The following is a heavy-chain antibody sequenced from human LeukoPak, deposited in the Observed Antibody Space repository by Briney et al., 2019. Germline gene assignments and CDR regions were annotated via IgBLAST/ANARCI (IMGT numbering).Heavy chain of an antibody. J-gene: IGHJ4*02. CDR2: IWYDGSNK. V-gene: IGHV3-33*01. CDR1: GFTFSSYG. D-gene: IGHD4-17*01. Sequence: GRSLRLSCAASGFTFSSYGMHWVRQAPGKGREGVAVIWYDGSNKYYADSVKGRFTISRDNSKNTLYLQMNSLRAEDTAVYYCARFYGDYAPLDYWGQGTLVTVSS. CDR3: ARFYGDYAPLDY.